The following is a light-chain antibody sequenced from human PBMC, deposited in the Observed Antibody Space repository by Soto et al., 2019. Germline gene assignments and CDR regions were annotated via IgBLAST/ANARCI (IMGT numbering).Light chain of an antibody. CDR2: AAS. CDR3: QQSYSPLFT. Sequence: DIQMTQSPSSLSASVGDRVTITCRASQSISSYLNWYQQKPGKAPKLLIYAASSLQSGVPSRFSASGSGTDFTLTISSLQPEDFATYYCQQSYSPLFTFGPGTKVDI. V-gene: IGKV1-39*01. CDR1: QSISSY. J-gene: IGKJ3*01.